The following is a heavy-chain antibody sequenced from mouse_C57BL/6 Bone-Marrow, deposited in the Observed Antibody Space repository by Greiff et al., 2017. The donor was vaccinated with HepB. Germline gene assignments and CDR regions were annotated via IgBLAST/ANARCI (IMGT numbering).Heavy chain of an antibody. CDR2: IDPENGDT. J-gene: IGHJ4*01. CDR3: TTGYGSSKATDY. Sequence: EVQLQQSGAELVRPGASVKLSCTASGFNIKDDYMHWVKQRPEQGLEWIGWIDPENGDTEYASKFQGKATITADTSSNTAYLQLSSLTSEDTAVYYCTTGYGSSKATDYWGQGTSVTVSS. CDR1: GFNIKDDY. D-gene: IGHD1-1*01. V-gene: IGHV14-4*01.